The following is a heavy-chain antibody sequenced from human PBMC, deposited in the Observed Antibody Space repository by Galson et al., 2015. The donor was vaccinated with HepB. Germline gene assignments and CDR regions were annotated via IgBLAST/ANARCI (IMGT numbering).Heavy chain of an antibody. D-gene: IGHD3-9*01. J-gene: IGHJ4*02. CDR2: IYYSGST. CDR3: ARGMTYDINFDY. CDR1: GGSISSYY. Sequence: SETLSLTCTVSGGSISSYYWSWIRQPPGKGLEWIGYIYYSGSTNYNPSLKSRVTISVDTSKNQFSLKLSSVTAADTAVYYCARGMTYDINFDYWGQGTLVTVSS. V-gene: IGHV4-59*12.